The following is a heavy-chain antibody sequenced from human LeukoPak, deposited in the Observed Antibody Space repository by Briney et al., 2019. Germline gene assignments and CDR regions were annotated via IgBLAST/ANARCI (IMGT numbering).Heavy chain of an antibody. Sequence: GGSLRLSCAASGFTFSSYWMSWVRQAPGKGLEWVANIKQDGSEKYYVDSVKGRLTISRDTAKNSLYLQMNSLRDEDTAVYYCARGGVVYAPRYGMDVWGQGTTVTVSS. CDR3: ARGGVVYAPRYGMDV. D-gene: IGHD2-8*02. CDR1: GFTFSSYW. V-gene: IGHV3-7*01. CDR2: IKQDGSEK. J-gene: IGHJ6*02.